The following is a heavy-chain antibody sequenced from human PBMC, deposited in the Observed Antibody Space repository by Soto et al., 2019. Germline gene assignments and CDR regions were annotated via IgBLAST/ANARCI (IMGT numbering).Heavy chain of an antibody. CDR1: GGSISSYY. V-gene: IGHV4-59*01. Sequence: QVQLQASGPGLVKPSETLSLTCTVSGGSISSYYWSWIRQPPGKGLEWIVYMYYSVSTNDNPSLKSRVTISIDTSRNQFSLKLSSVTAADTAVYYCARGTFGVVKDWGQGTLVTVSS. CDR3: ARGTFGVVKD. D-gene: IGHD3-3*01. CDR2: MYYSVST. J-gene: IGHJ4*02.